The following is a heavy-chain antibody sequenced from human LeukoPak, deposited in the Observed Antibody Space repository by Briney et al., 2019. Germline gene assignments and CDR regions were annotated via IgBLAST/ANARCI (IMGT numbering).Heavy chain of an antibody. CDR1: GYTFTTFP. J-gene: IGHJ4*02. CDR2: INTTTGNP. V-gene: IGHV7-4-1*02. Sequence: ASVKVSCKPSGYTFTTFPINWVRQAPGQGLEWMGWINTTTGNPTYAQGLTGQFVFSLDTSVSTAYLQITSLKTEDIGVYYCARGHDATGYFAYWGQGSLVTVSS. D-gene: IGHD3-9*01. CDR3: ARGHDATGYFAY.